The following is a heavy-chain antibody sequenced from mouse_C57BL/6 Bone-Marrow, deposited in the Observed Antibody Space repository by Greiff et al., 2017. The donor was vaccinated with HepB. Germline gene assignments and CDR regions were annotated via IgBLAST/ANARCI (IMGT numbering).Heavy chain of an antibody. CDR2: ISDGGSYT. D-gene: IGHD2-5*01. CDR1: GFTFSSYA. Sequence: EVHLVESGGGLVKPGGSLKLSCAASGFTFSSYAMSWVRQTPEKRLEWVATISDGGSYTYYPDNVKGRFTISRDNAKNNLYLQMSHLKSEDTAMYYCASDGGPYYSNFPLAMDYWGQGTSVTVSS. CDR3: ASDGGPYYSNFPLAMDY. J-gene: IGHJ4*01. V-gene: IGHV5-4*01.